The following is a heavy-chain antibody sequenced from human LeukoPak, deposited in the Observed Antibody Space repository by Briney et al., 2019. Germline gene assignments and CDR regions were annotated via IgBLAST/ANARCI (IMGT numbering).Heavy chain of an antibody. J-gene: IGHJ4*02. CDR2: INPNSGGT. CDR3: ARVPWSKDFWSGYYMDY. D-gene: IGHD3-3*01. CDR1: GYTFTGYY. Sequence: EASMKVSCKASGYTFTGYYMHWVRQAPGQGLEWMGWINPNSGGTNYAQKFQGRVTMTRDTSISTAYMELSRLRFDDTAVYYCARVPWSKDFWSGYYMDYWGQGTLVTVSS. V-gene: IGHV1-2*02.